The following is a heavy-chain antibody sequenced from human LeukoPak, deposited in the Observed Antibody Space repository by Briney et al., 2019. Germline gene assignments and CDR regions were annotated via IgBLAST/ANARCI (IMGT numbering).Heavy chain of an antibody. V-gene: IGHV4-61*02. D-gene: IGHD3-22*01. J-gene: IGHJ4*02. Sequence: SETLSLTCTVSGGSISSGTYFWTWIRQPAGKGLEWIGRIYTSGSTNYNPSLKSRVTISVDTSKNQFSLKLSSVTAADTAVYYCARAGDSSGYFYWGQGTLVTVSS. CDR1: GGSISSGTYF. CDR3: ARAGDSSGYFY. CDR2: IYTSGST.